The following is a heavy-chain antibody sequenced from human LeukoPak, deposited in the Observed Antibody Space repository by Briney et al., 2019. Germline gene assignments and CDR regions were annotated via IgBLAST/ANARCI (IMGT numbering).Heavy chain of an antibody. CDR1: GVSISSYY. V-gene: IGHV4-59*08. J-gene: IGHJ3*02. D-gene: IGHD3-22*01. Sequence: SETLSLTCTVSGVSISSYYWSWIRQPPGKGLEWVGYIYYSGSTNYNPSLKSRVTISVDTSKNQFSLKLSSVTAADTAVYYCARHGALGSSGYYLAFDIWGQGTMVTVSS. CDR3: ARHGALGSSGYYLAFDI. CDR2: IYYSGST.